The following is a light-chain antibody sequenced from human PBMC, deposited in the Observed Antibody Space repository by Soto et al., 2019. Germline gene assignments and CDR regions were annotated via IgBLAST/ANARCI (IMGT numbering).Light chain of an antibody. V-gene: IGLV2-14*01. CDR1: SSDVGGHNF. CDR3: SSYTRANTGV. J-gene: IGLJ3*02. CDR2: GVS. Sequence: QSALTQPASVSGSPGQSITISCTGTSSDVGGHNFVSWYQQHPGKAPKVMIYGVSDRPSGVSNRSSGSKSGNTASLTIAGLQAEDEADYYCSSYTRANTGVFGGGTKLTAL.